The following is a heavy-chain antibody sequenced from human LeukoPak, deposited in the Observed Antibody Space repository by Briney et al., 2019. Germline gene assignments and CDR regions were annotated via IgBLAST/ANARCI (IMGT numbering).Heavy chain of an antibody. V-gene: IGHV1-2*02. CDR1: GYTFTGYY. J-gene: IGHJ5*02. D-gene: IGHD6-6*01. Sequence: EASVKVSCKASGYTFTGYYMHWVRQAPGQGLEWMGWINPNSGGTNYAQKFQGRVTMTRDTSISTAYMELSRLRSDDTAVYYCARDRCSSSSSTPNWFDPWGQGTLVTVSS. CDR2: INPNSGGT. CDR3: ARDRCSSSSSTPNWFDP.